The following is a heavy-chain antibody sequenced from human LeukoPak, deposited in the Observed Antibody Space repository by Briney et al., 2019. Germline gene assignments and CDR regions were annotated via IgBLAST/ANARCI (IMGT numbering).Heavy chain of an antibody. D-gene: IGHD4-23*01. Sequence: PGGSLRLSCAASGFTFNSYWMSWVRQAPGKGLEWVANIRQDGSEQYYVDSMKGRFTISRDNDKTTVYLQMNSLRGDDTAVYYCARFITVVTAGAFDIWGQGTMVSVSS. CDR1: GFTFNSYW. CDR2: IRQDGSEQ. V-gene: IGHV3-7*05. CDR3: ARFITVVTAGAFDI. J-gene: IGHJ3*02.